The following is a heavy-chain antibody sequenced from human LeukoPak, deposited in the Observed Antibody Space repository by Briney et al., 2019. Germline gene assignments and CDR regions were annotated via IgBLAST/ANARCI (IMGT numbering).Heavy chain of an antibody. CDR1: GFIFDDYA. V-gene: IGHV3-43D*03. Sequence: GGSLRLSCAASGFIFDDYAMHWVRQAPGKGLQWVSLISWDGGNTYYADSVKGRFTISRDNSKNSLYLQMDSLRPEDTALYYCARGNDYYDSSGYYFWGQGTLVTVSS. CDR2: ISWDGGNT. D-gene: IGHD3-22*01. J-gene: IGHJ4*02. CDR3: ARGNDYYDSSGYYF.